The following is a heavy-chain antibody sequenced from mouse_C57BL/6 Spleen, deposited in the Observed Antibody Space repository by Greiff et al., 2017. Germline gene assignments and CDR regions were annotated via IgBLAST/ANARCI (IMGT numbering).Heavy chain of an antibody. CDR1: GYSFTGYY. J-gene: IGHJ2*01. CDR2: INPSTGGT. Sequence: EVQVVESGPELVKPGASVKISCKASGYSFTGYYMNWVKQSPEKSLEWIGEINPSTGGTTYNQKFKAKATLTVDKSSSTAYMQLKSLTSEDSAVYYCASKENDYGGGDWGQGTTLTVSS. CDR3: ASKENDYGGGD. D-gene: IGHD2-4*01. V-gene: IGHV1-42*01.